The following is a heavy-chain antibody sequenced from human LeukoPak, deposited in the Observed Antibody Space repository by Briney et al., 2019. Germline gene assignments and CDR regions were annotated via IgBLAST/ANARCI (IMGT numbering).Heavy chain of an antibody. CDR3: VRDYDTSGPQKNYFDF. D-gene: IGHD3-22*01. V-gene: IGHV1-69*04. J-gene: IGHJ4*02. Sequence: SVKVSCKAAIGTLTGYGLSWVRQAPGGGREWMGRIIPMNDTTDYTQKFQGRLTFTVDKSTGTAFMELSSLRSEDTATYYCVRDYDTSGPQKNYFDFWGRGTLVTVSS. CDR1: IGTLTGYG. CDR2: IIPMNDTT.